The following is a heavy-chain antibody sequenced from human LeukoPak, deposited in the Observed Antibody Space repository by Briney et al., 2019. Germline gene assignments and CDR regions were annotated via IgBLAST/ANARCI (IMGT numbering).Heavy chain of an antibody. CDR1: GFTFSSYW. CDR2: INSDGSST. D-gene: IGHD4-17*01. CDR3: ARVSSLQTVTTVYYYGMDV. V-gene: IGHV3-74*01. J-gene: IGHJ6*02. Sequence: GGSLRLSCAASGFTFSSYWMHWVRQAPGKGLVWVSRINSDGSSTSYADSVKGRFTISRDNAKNTLYLQMNSLRAEDTAVYYCARVSSLQTVTTVYYYGMDVWGQGTTVTVSS.